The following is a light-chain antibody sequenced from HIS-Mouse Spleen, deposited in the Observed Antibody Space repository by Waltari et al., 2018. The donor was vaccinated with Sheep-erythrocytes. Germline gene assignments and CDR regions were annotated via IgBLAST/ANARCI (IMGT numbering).Light chain of an antibody. CDR3: SSYAGSNNWV. Sequence: QSALTQPPSASGSPGQSVTISCPGTSSDVGCYNSVSWYQQHPGKAPKLMSYEVSKRPSGVPDRFSGSKSGNTAYLTVSGLQAEDEADYYCSSYAGSNNWVFGGGTKLTVL. CDR2: EVS. CDR1: SSDVGCYNS. V-gene: IGLV2-8*01. J-gene: IGLJ3*02.